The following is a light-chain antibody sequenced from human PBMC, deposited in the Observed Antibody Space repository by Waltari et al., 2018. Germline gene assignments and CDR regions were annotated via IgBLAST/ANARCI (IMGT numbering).Light chain of an antibody. V-gene: IGKV4-1*01. Sequence: DIMMTQSPDSLAVSLGERATINCKSSQSVLYSSNNKNYLAWYQQKPGQPPKLLIYWASTGASGVPDRFSGSGSGTDFTLTISSLQAEDVAVYYCQQYYSTPLTFGQGTKVEIK. CDR1: QSVLYSSNNKNY. CDR2: WAS. CDR3: QQYYSTPLT. J-gene: IGKJ1*01.